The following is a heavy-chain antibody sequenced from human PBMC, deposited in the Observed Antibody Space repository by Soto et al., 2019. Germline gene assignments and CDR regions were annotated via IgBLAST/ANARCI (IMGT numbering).Heavy chain of an antibody. CDR3: TSLYYGH. CDR1: EFTFTNAW. V-gene: IGHV3-15*01. Sequence: EVQLVESGGDLVEPGGSPRLSCAASEFTFTNAWMSWVRQAPGKGLEWVGRIKSKTAGGTTDYAAPVQGRFTISRDESRNTLYLQMNSLKTEDTAVYYCTSLYYGHWGQGTLVTVSS. D-gene: IGHD4-17*01. CDR2: IKSKTAGGTT. J-gene: IGHJ4*02.